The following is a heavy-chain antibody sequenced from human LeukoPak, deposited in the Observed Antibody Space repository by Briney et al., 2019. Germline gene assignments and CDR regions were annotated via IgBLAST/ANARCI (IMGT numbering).Heavy chain of an antibody. CDR3: LAGGGY. CDR1: GFTFNNYW. CDR2: IKQDGSEK. D-gene: IGHD3-10*01. J-gene: IGHJ4*02. V-gene: IGHV3-7*01. Sequence: GGSLRLSCAASGFTFNNYWMTWVRQAPGKGLEWVAHIKQDGSEKYYVDSVKGRFTVTRDNAQSSLHLQMDNLRGEDTAVYYCLAGGGYWGQGTLVTVSS.